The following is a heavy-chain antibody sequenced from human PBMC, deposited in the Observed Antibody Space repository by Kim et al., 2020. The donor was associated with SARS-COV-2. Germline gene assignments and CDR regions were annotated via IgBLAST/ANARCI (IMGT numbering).Heavy chain of an antibody. J-gene: IGHJ4*02. Sequence: SETLSLTCAVSGGSISSGGYSWSWIRQPPGKGLEWIGYIYHSGSTYYNPSLKSRVTISVDRSKNQFSLKLSSVTAADTAVYYCAREASSGYYYYWGQGTLVTVSS. D-gene: IGHD3-22*01. CDR3: AREASSGYYYY. V-gene: IGHV4-30-2*01. CDR1: GGSISSGGYS. CDR2: IYHSGST.